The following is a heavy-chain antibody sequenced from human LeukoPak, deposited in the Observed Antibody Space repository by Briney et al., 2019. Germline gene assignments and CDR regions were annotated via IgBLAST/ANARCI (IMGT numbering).Heavy chain of an antibody. Sequence: GRSLRPSCAASGFSFSNYGMHWVRQAPGKGLEWVAVISYDGSNKYYADSVKGRFTISRDNAKNMLYLQMNSLRAEDTAVYYCAKSGCGNPSCYVNYWGQGTLVTVSS. CDR1: GFSFSNYG. CDR2: ISYDGSNK. D-gene: IGHD2-2*01. J-gene: IGHJ4*02. CDR3: AKSGCGNPSCYVNY. V-gene: IGHV3-30*18.